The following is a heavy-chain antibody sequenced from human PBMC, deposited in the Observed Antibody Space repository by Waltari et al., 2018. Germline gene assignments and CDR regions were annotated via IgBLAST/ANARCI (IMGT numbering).Heavy chain of an antibody. J-gene: IGHJ4*02. V-gene: IGHV3-7*04. Sequence: EVQLVESGGGLVQPGGSLRLSCAASGFTFRSYWMSWVRQAPGKGLEWVANIKQDGSEKYYVDSVKGRFTISRDNAKNSLYLQMNSLRAEDTAVYYCARVYGSGSYSLDYWGQGTLVTVSS. CDR1: GFTFRSYW. D-gene: IGHD3-10*01. CDR3: ARVYGSGSYSLDY. CDR2: IKQDGSEK.